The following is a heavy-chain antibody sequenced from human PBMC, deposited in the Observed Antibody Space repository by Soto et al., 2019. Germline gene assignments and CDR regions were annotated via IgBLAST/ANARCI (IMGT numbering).Heavy chain of an antibody. Sequence: SETLSLTCTVSGGSISSYYWSWLRQPPGKGLEWIGYIYYSGSTNYNPSLKSRVTISVDTSENQFSLKLSSVTAADTAVYYCAREPYSSTEDWYFDLWGRGTLVTVSS. D-gene: IGHD6-13*01. CDR1: GGSISSYY. V-gene: IGHV4-59*01. J-gene: IGHJ2*01. CDR3: AREPYSSTEDWYFDL. CDR2: IYYSGST.